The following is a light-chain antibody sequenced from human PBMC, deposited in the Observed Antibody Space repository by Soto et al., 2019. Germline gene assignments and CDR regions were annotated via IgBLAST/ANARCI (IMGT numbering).Light chain of an antibody. J-gene: IGKJ4*01. CDR3: QQSYGSPLT. CDR1: QSISNY. CDR2: AAS. Sequence: DMEMTQSPSSLSASVGDRVTITCRASQSISNYLNWYQHKPGKVPKLLIYAASSLQSGVPTRFSGRGSVTDFTLTINSLQPEDVATYYCQQSYGSPLTFGGGTKVEIK. V-gene: IGKV1-39*01.